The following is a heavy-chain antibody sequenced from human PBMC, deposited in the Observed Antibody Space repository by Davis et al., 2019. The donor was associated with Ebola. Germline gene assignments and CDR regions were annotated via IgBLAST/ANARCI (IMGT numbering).Heavy chain of an antibody. Sequence: SETLSLTSAVYGGSFSGYYWSWIRQPPGKGLEWIGYIYYSGSTNYNPSLKSRVTISVDTSKNQFSLKLSSVTAADTAVYYCARDPFHGMDVWGQGTTVTVSS. CDR1: GGSFSGYY. CDR3: ARDPFHGMDV. J-gene: IGHJ6*02. CDR2: IYYSGST. V-gene: IGHV4-59*01.